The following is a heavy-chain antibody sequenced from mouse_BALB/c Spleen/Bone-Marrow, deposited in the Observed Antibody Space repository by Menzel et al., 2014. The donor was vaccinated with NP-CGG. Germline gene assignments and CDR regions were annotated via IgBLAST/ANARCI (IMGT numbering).Heavy chain of an antibody. D-gene: IGHD2-3*01. Sequence: DVKLVESGGGLVKPGGSLKLSCAASGFTFSSYAMSWVRQTPEKRLGWVATISNTGNYTYYPDSVKGRFTISRDNAKNTLYLKMSSLRSEDTALYYCARQGDGYYDYWGQGTTLTVSS. J-gene: IGHJ2*01. CDR3: ARQGDGYYDY. CDR2: ISNTGNYT. CDR1: GFTFSSYA. V-gene: IGHV5-9-3*01.